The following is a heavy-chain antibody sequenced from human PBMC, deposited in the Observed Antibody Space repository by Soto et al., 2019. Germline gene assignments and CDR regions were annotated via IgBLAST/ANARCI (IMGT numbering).Heavy chain of an antibody. CDR2: IIPILGIA. D-gene: IGHD3-16*01. V-gene: IGHV1-69*02. Sequence: QVQLVQSGAEVKKPGSSVKVSCKDSGGTFSSYTISWVRQAPGQVLEWMGRIIPILGIANYAQKFQGRVTITADKSTSTAYMELSSLRSEDTAVYYCLLVSGELGYWGQGTLVTVSS. J-gene: IGHJ4*02. CDR1: GGTFSSYT. CDR3: LLVSGELGY.